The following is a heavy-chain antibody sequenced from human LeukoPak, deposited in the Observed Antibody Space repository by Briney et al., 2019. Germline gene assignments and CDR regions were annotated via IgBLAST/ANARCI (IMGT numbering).Heavy chain of an antibody. V-gene: IGHV3-7*01. J-gene: IGHJ4*02. CDR3: ARTYYDILTGYNPYFDY. Sequence: PGGSLRLSCAASGFNFSSYWMNWVRQAPGKGLEWVANIKQDGGEKYYVDSVKDRFTISRDNAKKSLILQMNSLRAEDTAVYYCARTYYDILTGYNPYFDYWGQGILVTVSS. CDR1: GFNFSSYW. CDR2: IKQDGGEK. D-gene: IGHD3-9*01.